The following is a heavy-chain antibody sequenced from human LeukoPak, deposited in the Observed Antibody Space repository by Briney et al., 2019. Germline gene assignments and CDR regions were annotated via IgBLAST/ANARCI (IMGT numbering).Heavy chain of an antibody. V-gene: IGHV4-31*03. J-gene: IGHJ4*02. CDR1: GGSISSGGYY. CDR2: IYYSGST. D-gene: IGHD2-15*01. Sequence: SETLSLTCTVSGGSISSGGYYWSWIRQHPGKGLEWIGYIYYSGSTYYNPSLKSRVTISVDTSKNQFSLKLSSVTAADTAVYYCARDRVAATRFDYWGQGTLVTVSS. CDR3: ARDRVAATRFDY.